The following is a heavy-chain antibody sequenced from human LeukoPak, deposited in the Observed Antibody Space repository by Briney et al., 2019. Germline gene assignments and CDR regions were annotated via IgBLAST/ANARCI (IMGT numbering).Heavy chain of an antibody. V-gene: IGHV3-64*01. D-gene: IGHD3-10*01. CDR1: GFTFSSYA. CDR2: ISSNGGST. CDR3: ARSPSWFGQYYFDY. Sequence: GGSLRLSCAASGFTFSSYAMHWVRQAPGKGLEYVSAISSNGGSTYYANSVKGRFTISRDNSKNTLYIQMGRLRAEDRAVYYCARSPSWFGQYYFDYWGQGTLVTVSS. J-gene: IGHJ4*02.